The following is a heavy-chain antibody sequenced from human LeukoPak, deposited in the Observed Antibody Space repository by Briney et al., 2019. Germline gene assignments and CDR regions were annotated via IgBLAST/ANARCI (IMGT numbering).Heavy chain of an antibody. J-gene: IGHJ4*02. CDR1: GFTFSSYA. D-gene: IGHD5-18*01. Sequence: PGGSLRLSCAASGFTFSSYAMSWVRQAPGKGLEWVSAISGSGGSAYYADSVKGRFTISRDNSKNTLYLQMNSLRAEDTAVYYCAKDRYSYGFAAYWGQGTLVTVSS. V-gene: IGHV3-23*01. CDR2: ISGSGGSA. CDR3: AKDRYSYGFAAY.